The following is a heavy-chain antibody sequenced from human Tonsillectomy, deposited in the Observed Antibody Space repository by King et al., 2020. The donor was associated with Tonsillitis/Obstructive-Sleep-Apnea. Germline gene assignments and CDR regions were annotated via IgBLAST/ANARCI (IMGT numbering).Heavy chain of an antibody. D-gene: IGHD6-19*01. CDR1: GGSFSGDY. Sequence: VQLQQWGAELLKPSETLSLTCAVYGGSFSGDYWSWIRQPPGKGLEWIGEINRSGTTNYNPSLKSRVIMSVDTSKNQFSLNLSSVTAADTAVYYCAREPYSSGRVDRYFDYWGQGILVTVSS. V-gene: IGHV4-34*01. CDR2: INRSGTT. CDR3: AREPYSSGRVDRYFDY. J-gene: IGHJ4*02.